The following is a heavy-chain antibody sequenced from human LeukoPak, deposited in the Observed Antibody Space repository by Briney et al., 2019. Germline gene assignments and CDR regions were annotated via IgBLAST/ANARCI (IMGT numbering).Heavy chain of an antibody. V-gene: IGHV1-18*01. CDR3: ARGLVGATWDDAFDI. CDR1: GYTFSTYG. CDR2: ISAYNGNT. D-gene: IGHD1-26*01. Sequence: GASVKVSCKASGYTFSTYGISWVRQAPGQGLEWMGWISAYNGNTNYAQKLQGRVTMTTDTSTSTAYMELRSLRSDDTAVYYCARGLVGATWDDAFDIWGQGTMVTVSS. J-gene: IGHJ3*02.